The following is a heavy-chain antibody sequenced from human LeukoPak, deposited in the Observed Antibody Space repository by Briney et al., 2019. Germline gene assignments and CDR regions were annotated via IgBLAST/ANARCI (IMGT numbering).Heavy chain of an antibody. Sequence: PGGSLRLSCAASGFTVSSNYMSWVRQAPGKGLEWVSVIYSGGSTYYADSVKGRFTISRDNSKNTLYLQMNSLRAEDTAVYYCARPYYYGSGSLFGRPGGYYYMDVWGKGTTVTISS. D-gene: IGHD3-10*01. CDR3: ARPYYYGSGSLFGRPGGYYYMDV. J-gene: IGHJ6*03. CDR1: GFTVSSNY. V-gene: IGHV3-53*01. CDR2: IYSGGST.